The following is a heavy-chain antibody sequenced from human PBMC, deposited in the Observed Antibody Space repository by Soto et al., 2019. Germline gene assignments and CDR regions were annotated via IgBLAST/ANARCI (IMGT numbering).Heavy chain of an antibody. CDR2: IMPIFATP. D-gene: IGHD2-2*01. Sequence: QVQLEQSGAEVKKPGSSVKLSCKSSGGTFSSYRISLVRQAPGQGLEWMGGIMPIFATPKYAQKFQGRVTISADESTSTAYLEVRSLTSDDTAVYYCAREVSSSRFDSWGQGTLVTVSS. CDR1: GGTFSSYR. V-gene: IGHV1-69*01. CDR3: AREVSSSRFDS. J-gene: IGHJ4*02.